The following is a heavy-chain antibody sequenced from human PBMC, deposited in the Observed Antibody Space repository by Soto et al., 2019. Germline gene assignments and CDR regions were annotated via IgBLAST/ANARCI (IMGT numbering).Heavy chain of an antibody. CDR3: AKDFDSYSSGRYGMDV. J-gene: IGHJ6*02. V-gene: IGHV3-23*01. D-gene: IGHD6-19*01. CDR2: ISSGGDNT. CDR1: VFTFSSHA. Sequence: GGTLTLSCAASVFTFSSHAISCVRHPPPKGLEWVSTISSGGDNTYSADSVKGRFTISRDNSKNTLYLQMNSLRAEDTAVYYCAKDFDSYSSGRYGMDVWGQGTTVTVSS.